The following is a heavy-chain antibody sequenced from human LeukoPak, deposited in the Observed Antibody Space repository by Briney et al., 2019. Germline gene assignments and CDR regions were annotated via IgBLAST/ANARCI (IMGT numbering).Heavy chain of an antibody. J-gene: IGHJ6*03. CDR3: ARLTNGLLYYYYMDV. CDR1: SGSIFSSNW. Sequence: SETLSLTCAVSSGSIFSSNWWSWVRQPPGKGLEWIGQIFHSGSTSYSPSLKSRVTISVDKSKNQFSLKLSSVTAADTAVYYCARLTNGLLYYYYMDVWGKGTTVTVSS. CDR2: IFHSGST. D-gene: IGHD2-15*01. V-gene: IGHV4-4*02.